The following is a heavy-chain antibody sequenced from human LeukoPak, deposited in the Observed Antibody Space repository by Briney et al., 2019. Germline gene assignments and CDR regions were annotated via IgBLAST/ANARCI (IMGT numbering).Heavy chain of an antibody. J-gene: IGHJ6*02. V-gene: IGHV6-1*01. Sequence: SQTLSLTCAISGDSVSSNSAAWNWIRQSPSRGLEWLGRTYYRSKWYNDYAVSVKSRITINPDTSKNQFSLQLNSVTPEDTAVYYCARCLAADGGHLDYYYGMDVWGQGTTVTVSS. CDR1: GDSVSSNSAA. CDR3: ARCLAADGGHLDYYYGMDV. CDR2: TYYRSKWYN. D-gene: IGHD6-13*01.